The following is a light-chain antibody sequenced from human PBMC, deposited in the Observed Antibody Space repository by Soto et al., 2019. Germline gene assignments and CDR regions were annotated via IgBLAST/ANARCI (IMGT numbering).Light chain of an antibody. Sequence: QSALTQPASVSGSPGQSITISCTGTSSDVGGYNYVSWYQQHPGKAPKLMICEVTDRPSGVSNRFSGSKSGNTASLTISGLQAEDEADYFCSSYTSITTHVIFGGGTKLTVL. CDR3: SSYTSITTHVI. CDR1: SSDVGGYNY. V-gene: IGLV2-14*01. CDR2: EVT. J-gene: IGLJ2*01.